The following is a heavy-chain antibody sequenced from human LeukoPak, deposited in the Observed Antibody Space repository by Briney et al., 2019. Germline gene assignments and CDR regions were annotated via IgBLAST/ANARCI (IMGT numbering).Heavy chain of an antibody. CDR3: ARVISRGSGWYLDYFDY. Sequence: ASVTVSCKASGYTFTSYGISWVQQAPGQGLEWMGWISAYNGNTNYAQKLQGRVTMATDTSTSTAYMELRSLRSDDTAVYYCARVISRGSGWYLDYFDYWGQGTLVTVSS. CDR2: ISAYNGNT. D-gene: IGHD6-19*01. J-gene: IGHJ4*02. CDR1: GYTFTSYG. V-gene: IGHV1-18*01.